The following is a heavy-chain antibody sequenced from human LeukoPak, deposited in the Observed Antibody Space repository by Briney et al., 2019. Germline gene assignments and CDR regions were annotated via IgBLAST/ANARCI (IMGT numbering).Heavy chain of an antibody. V-gene: IGHV3-21*01. Sequence: GGSLRLSCAASGFTFSRYSMNWVRHAPGKGLECVSSISSSSIYIFYADSVKGRFTISRDNAENSLYMQMNSLRAEDTSVYYCAKDFQLHFDYWGQGTLVTVSS. D-gene: IGHD2-2*01. CDR1: GFTFSRYS. CDR3: AKDFQLHFDY. CDR2: ISSSSIYI. J-gene: IGHJ4*02.